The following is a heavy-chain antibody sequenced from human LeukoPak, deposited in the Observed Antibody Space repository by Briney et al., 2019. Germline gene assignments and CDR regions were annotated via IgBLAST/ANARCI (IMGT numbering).Heavy chain of an antibody. J-gene: IGHJ5*02. Sequence: PSETLSVICSVSGGSMNSYYWSWIRQPAGKGLEWIGRIYTTGTTNYNPSLRSRITMSVDTSKSQFSLTLTSVTAADTAVYFCARAGYTASHYWLDPWGHGTLVGVSS. V-gene: IGHV4-4*07. CDR3: ARAGYTASHYWLDP. CDR1: GGSMNSYY. D-gene: IGHD5-18*01. CDR2: IYTTGTT.